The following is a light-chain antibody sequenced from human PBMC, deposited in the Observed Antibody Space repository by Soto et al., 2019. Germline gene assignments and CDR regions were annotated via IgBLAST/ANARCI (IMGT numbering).Light chain of an antibody. Sequence: DIVLTQSPGTLSLSPGERATLSCRASQSVSSSYLAWYQQKPGQTPRLLIYGASSRTTGIPDRFSGSGSGTDFTLNNTTLEPEDLAVYYCQQYGSSRTFGQGTKVEIK. J-gene: IGKJ1*01. CDR1: QSVSSSY. CDR3: QQYGSSRT. V-gene: IGKV3-20*01. CDR2: GAS.